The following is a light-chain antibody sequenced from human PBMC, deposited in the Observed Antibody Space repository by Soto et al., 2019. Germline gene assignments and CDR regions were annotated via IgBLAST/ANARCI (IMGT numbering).Light chain of an antibody. CDR1: QSVSSY. V-gene: IGKV3-20*01. J-gene: IGKJ1*01. CDR2: GAS. Sequence: EIVLTQSPATLSLSPGERATLSCRASQSVSSYLAWYQQKPGQAPRLLIYGASSRATGIPDRFSGSGSGTDFTLTISRLEPEDFAVYYCQQYRAFGQGTKVDI. CDR3: QQYRA.